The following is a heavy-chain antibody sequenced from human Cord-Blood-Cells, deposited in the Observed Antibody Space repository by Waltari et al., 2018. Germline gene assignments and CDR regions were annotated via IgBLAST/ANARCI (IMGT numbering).Heavy chain of an antibody. Sequence: EVQLVESGGGLVQPGGSLRLSCAASGFTFRSYWLHWVRQAPGKGLVWVSRINSDGSSTSYADSVKGRFTISRDNAKNTLYLQMNSLRAEDTAVYYCARELNYGSGSYDAFDIWGQGTMVTVSS. CDR3: ARELNYGSGSYDAFDI. J-gene: IGHJ3*02. CDR1: GFTFRSYW. CDR2: INSDGSST. D-gene: IGHD3-10*01. V-gene: IGHV3-74*01.